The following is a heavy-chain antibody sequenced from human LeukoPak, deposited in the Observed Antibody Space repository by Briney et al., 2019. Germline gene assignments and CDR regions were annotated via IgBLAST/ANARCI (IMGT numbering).Heavy chain of an antibody. CDR3: ARVSSSWYYFDY. D-gene: IGHD6-13*01. J-gene: IGHJ4*02. CDR1: GYSISSGYY. V-gene: IGHV4-38-2*01. Sequence: SETLSLTCAVSGYSISSGYYWGWIRQPPGKGLEWIGSIYHSGSTYYNPSLKSRVTISVDTSKNQSSLKLSSVTAADTAVCYCARVSSSWYYFDYWGQGTLVTVSS. CDR2: IYHSGST.